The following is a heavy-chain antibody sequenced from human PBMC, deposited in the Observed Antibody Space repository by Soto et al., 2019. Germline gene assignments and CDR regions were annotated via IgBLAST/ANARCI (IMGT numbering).Heavy chain of an antibody. D-gene: IGHD4-4*01. CDR2: FNPILSFS. CDR3: AREGFTFGPGAVRGAFDT. CDR1: GDTFNFYT. J-gene: IGHJ3*02. V-gene: IGHV1-69*04. Sequence: ASVKVSCKASGDTFNFYTINWVRQAPGLGLEWMGRFNPILSFSNSAQSFQGRVTITADESTNTAYMELSSLTSEDTAIYYCAREGFTFGPGAVRGAFDTWGQGTMVTVSS.